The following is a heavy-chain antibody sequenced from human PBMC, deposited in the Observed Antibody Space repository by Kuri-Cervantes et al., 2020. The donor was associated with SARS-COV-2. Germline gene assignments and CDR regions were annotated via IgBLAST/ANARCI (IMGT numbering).Heavy chain of an antibody. J-gene: IGHJ4*02. D-gene: IGHD3-3*01. CDR3: ARDQDDFWSGYRLTFDY. Sequence: GGSLRLSCAASGFTFSDYYITWIRQAPGKGLEWVAVISYDGSNKYYADSVKGRFTISRDNSKNTLYLQMNSLRAEDTAVYYCARDQDDFWSGYRLTFDYWGQGTLVTVSS. CDR2: ISYDGSNK. CDR1: GFTFSDYY. V-gene: IGHV3-30-3*01.